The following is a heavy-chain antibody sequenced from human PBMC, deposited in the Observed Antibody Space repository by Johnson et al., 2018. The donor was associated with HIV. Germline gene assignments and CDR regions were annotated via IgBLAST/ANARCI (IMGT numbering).Heavy chain of an antibody. V-gene: IGHV3-30*18. CDR3: AKDHAAAEGSEGAFDI. CDR1: GFTFSS. Sequence: QEKLVESGGGVVQPGRSLRLSCAASGFTFSSMHWDRQAPGKGLEWVAVISHDGSHKYYADSVKGRFTISRDNSKNTLYLQMNSLRAEDTAVYYCAKDHAAAEGSEGAFDIWGQGTMVTVSS. CDR2: ISHDGSHK. D-gene: IGHD6-13*01. J-gene: IGHJ3*02.